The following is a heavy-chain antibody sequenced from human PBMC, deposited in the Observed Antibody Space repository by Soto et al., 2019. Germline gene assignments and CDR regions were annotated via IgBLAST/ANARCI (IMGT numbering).Heavy chain of an antibody. V-gene: IGHV1-69*12. CDR1: GGTFSSYA. CDR3: ASVEIQRYYYGMDV. J-gene: IGHJ6*02. CDR2: IIPIFGTA. Sequence: QVQLVQSGAAVKKPGSSVKVSCKASGGTFSSYAISWVRKSPGAVLEWMGEIIPIFGTADYAQKFQGRVTITADESTSTAYMELSSLRSEDTAVYYCASVEIQRYYYGMDVWGQGTTVTVSS. D-gene: IGHD2-15*01.